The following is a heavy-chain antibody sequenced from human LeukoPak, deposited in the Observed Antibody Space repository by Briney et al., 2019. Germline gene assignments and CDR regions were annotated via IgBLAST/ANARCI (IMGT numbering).Heavy chain of an antibody. J-gene: IGHJ6*02. CDR3: ARHGYCGGGSCYFDYYYGMDV. CDR2: IYPGDSDT. CDR1: GYSFTSHW. D-gene: IGHD2-15*01. V-gene: IGHV5-51*01. Sequence: GESLKISCKGSGYSFTSHWIGWVRQMPGKGLEWMGIIYPGDSDTRYSPSFQGQVTISADKSISTAYLQWSSLKASDTAMYYCARHGYCGGGSCYFDYYYGMDVWGQGTTVTLSS.